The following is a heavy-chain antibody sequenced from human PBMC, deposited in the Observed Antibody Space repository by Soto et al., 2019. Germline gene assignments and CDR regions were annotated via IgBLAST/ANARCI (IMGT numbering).Heavy chain of an antibody. CDR1: GFTFSSYE. V-gene: IGHV3-48*03. J-gene: IGHJ4*02. Sequence: PGGSLRLSCAGSGFTFSSYEMSWVRQAPGKGLEWVSYISSSGDVMYSADSVKGRVTVSRDSAEKSLYLQMHSLRAEDTAVYYCAKRVTNTVVVTVIDYWGQGTLVTVSS. CDR3: AKRVTNTVVVTVIDY. D-gene: IGHD2-21*02. CDR2: ISSSGDVM.